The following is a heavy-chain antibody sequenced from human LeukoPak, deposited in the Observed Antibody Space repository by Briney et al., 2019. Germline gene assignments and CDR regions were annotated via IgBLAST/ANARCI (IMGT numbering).Heavy chain of an antibody. CDR2: IYGNDDK. D-gene: IGHD6-25*01. CDR1: GFSLTTGGVA. V-gene: IGHV2-5*01. Sequence: SGPTLVKPTQTLTLTCTFSGFSLTTGGVAVGRIRQPPGKALEWLALIYGNDDKRYSPSLKSRLTISKDTSKNQVVLTMTNMDPVDTATYYCAHRVSSGFDYWGQGTLVTVSS. CDR3: AHRVSSGFDY. J-gene: IGHJ4*02.